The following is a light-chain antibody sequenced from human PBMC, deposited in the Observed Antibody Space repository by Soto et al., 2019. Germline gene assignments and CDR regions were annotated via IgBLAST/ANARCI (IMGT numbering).Light chain of an antibody. Sequence: ENVLTRSPGILSLSPGERATLSCRATQSVTNRYFAWYQQKPGQAPRLLIYGISSRATDIPDRFSGRGSGTDFTLTISRLEPEDFVVYYCQQYSTLPHTFGQGTKLEVK. CDR1: QSVTNRY. CDR3: QQYSTLPHT. CDR2: GIS. V-gene: IGKV3-20*01. J-gene: IGKJ2*01.